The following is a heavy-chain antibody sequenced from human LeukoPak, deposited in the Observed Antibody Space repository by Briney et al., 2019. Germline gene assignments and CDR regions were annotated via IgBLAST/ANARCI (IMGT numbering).Heavy chain of an antibody. CDR3: PRGPSGYHNT. CDR2: VGGSGVST. D-gene: IGHD5-12*01. CDR1: GFTFSSYG. V-gene: IGHV3-23*01. J-gene: IGHJ4*02. Sequence: GGTLRLSCAASGFTFSSYGMSWVRQAPGKGLEWVSAVGGSGVSTYYADSVKGRFTISRDNAKNSLYLQMNSLRAEDTAVYYCPRGPSGYHNTGGQGTLVTVSS.